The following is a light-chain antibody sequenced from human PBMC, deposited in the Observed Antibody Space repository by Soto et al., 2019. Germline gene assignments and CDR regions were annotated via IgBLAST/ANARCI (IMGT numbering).Light chain of an antibody. V-gene: IGLV2-8*01. Sequence: QSALTQPPSASGSPGRSVTISCTGTSSDIGGYNYVSWYQQHPGKAPKLMIYEVNKRPSGVPDRFSGSKSGNTASLTVSGLQAEDEAEYYCCLSPGSLTWLFGGGTKLTVL. CDR3: CLSPGSLTWL. CDR1: SSDIGGYNY. CDR2: EVN. J-gene: IGLJ3*02.